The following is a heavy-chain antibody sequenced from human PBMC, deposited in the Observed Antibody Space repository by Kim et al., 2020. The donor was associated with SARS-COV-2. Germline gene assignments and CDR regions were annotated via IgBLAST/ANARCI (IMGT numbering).Heavy chain of an antibody. CDR2: ISAGDENT. D-gene: IGHD6-19*01. Sequence: GGSLRLSCAASGFTFAAYAMSWVRQAPGKGLQWLSGISAGDENTYYADSVKGRFIISRDNSKNTLHLQMYSLRVEDTAVYYCAKHFGSSGSEFQHWGQGT. J-gene: IGHJ1*01. V-gene: IGHV3-23*01. CDR3: AKHFGSSGSEFQH. CDR1: GFTFAAYA.